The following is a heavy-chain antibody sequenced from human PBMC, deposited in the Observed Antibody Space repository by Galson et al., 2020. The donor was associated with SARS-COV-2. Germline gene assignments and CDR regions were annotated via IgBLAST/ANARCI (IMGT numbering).Heavy chain of an antibody. CDR2: ISGSGSST. J-gene: IGHJ5*02. Sequence: TGGSLRLSCAASGFTFSNYAMSWVRQAPGKGLEWVSAISGSGSSTDYADSVKGRFTISRDNSKNTLYLQMSSLRVEDTAVYYCAKAGASVTGDSNWFDPWGQGALVTVSS. CDR1: GFTFSNYA. V-gene: IGHV3-23*01. CDR3: AKAGASVTGDSNWFDP. D-gene: IGHD3-9*01.